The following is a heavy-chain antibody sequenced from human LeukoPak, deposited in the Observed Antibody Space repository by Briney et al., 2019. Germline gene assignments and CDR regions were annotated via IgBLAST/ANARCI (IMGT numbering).Heavy chain of an antibody. CDR2: IIPIFGTA. CDR3: ARGEVGSTSCYGMVCYYGMDV. CDR1: RGTFSSYA. Sequence: SVKVSCKASRGTFSSYAISWVRQAPGQGLEWMGGIIPIFGTANYAQKFQGRVTITADESTSTAYMELSSLRSEDTAVYYCARGEVGSTSCYGMVCYYGMDVWGQGTTVTVSS. V-gene: IGHV1-69*13. J-gene: IGHJ6*02. D-gene: IGHD2-2*01.